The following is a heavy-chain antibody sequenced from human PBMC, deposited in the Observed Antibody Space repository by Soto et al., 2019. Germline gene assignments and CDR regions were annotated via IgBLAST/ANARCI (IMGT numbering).Heavy chain of an antibody. CDR2: ISWNSGSI. CDR3: AKVYDFWSGYYDY. J-gene: IGHJ4*02. D-gene: IGHD3-3*01. CDR1: GFTFDDYA. V-gene: IGHV3-9*01. Sequence: EVQLVESGGGLVQPGRSLRLSCAASGFTFDDYAMHWVRQAPGKGLEWVSGISWNSGSIGYADSVKGRFTISRDNAKNSLYLQMNSLRAEDTALYYCAKVYDFWSGYYDYWGQGTLVTVSS.